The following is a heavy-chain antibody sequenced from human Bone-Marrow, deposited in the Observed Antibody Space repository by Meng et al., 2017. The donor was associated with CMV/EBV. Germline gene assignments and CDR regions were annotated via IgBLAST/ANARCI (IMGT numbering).Heavy chain of an antibody. Sequence: GSLRLSCSVSGGSISNYYWGWIRQPPGKGLEWLGNAYYGVTTYYNPSLKSRVTISLDTSKNQFSLKVDSVTAADTAVYYCVRRVSGSSFRDYWGQGTLVTVSS. CDR3: VRRVSGSSFRDY. V-gene: IGHV4-39*01. J-gene: IGHJ4*02. D-gene: IGHD3-10*01. CDR2: AYYGVTT. CDR1: GGSISNYY.